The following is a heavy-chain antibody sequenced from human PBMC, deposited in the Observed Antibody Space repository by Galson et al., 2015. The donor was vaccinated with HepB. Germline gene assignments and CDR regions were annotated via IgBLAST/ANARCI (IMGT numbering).Heavy chain of an antibody. J-gene: IGHJ3*02. Sequence: SLRLSCAASGFTFSDYYMSWIRQAPGKGLEWVSYISSSSSYTNYADSVKGRFTISRDNAKNSLYLQMNSLRSEDTAVYYCANLLCFGTAGDAFDIWGQGTMVTVSS. V-gene: IGHV3-11*03. D-gene: IGHD3-10*01. CDR3: ANLLCFGTAGDAFDI. CDR2: ISSSSSYT. CDR1: GFTFSDYY.